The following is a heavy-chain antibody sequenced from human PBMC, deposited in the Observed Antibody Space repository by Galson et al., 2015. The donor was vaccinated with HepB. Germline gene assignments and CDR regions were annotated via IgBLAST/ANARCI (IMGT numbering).Heavy chain of an antibody. CDR1: GYTFTSYG. V-gene: IGHV1-18*01. CDR2: ISAYNGNT. D-gene: IGHD6-19*01. Sequence: SVKVSCKASGYTFTSYGISWVRQAPGQGLEWMGWISAYNGNTNYAQKLQGRVTMTTDTSTSTAYMELRSLRSDDTAVYYCARDREAVAGYFSLDFDYWGQGTLVTVSS. J-gene: IGHJ4*02. CDR3: ARDREAVAGYFSLDFDY.